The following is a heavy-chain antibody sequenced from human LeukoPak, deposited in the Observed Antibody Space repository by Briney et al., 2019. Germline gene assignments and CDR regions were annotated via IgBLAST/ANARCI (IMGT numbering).Heavy chain of an antibody. Sequence: SGGSLRLSCEASGFIFSTYNMAWVRQVPGKGLVWVSRINGDGSSTNYADSVKGRFTISRDNAKNTVYLQMNSLRAEDTAVYYCARGIEARPFYFDFWGQGTLVTVSS. CDR2: INGDGSST. V-gene: IGHV3-74*01. D-gene: IGHD6-6*01. CDR1: GFIFSTYN. CDR3: ARGIEARPFYFDF. J-gene: IGHJ4*02.